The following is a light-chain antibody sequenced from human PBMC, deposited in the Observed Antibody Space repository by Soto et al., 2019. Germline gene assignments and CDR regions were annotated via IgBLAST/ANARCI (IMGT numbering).Light chain of an antibody. CDR2: KAS. CDR1: QTISSW. CDR3: QHYNSYSEA. V-gene: IGKV1-5*03. Sequence: DIQMTQSPSTLSGSVGDRVTITCRASQTISSWLAWYQQKPGKAPKLLIYKASTVKSGVPSRCSGSGSGTEFTLTISSLQPDDFATYYCQHYNSYSEAFGQGTKVELK. J-gene: IGKJ1*01.